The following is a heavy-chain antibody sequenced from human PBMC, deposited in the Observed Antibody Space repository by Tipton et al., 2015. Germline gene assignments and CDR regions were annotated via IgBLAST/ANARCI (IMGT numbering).Heavy chain of an antibody. CDR1: GFTFSPYS. J-gene: IGHJ4*02. Sequence: SLRLSCAASGFTFSPYSMNWVRQAPGKGLEWVSYIGSSSSTIYYADSVKGRFTISRDNAKKSLYLQMNSLRTEDTALYFCGKGGTALVTWVDNWGQGALVTVSS. CDR3: GKGGTALVTWVDN. V-gene: IGHV3-48*04. CDR2: IGSSSSTI. D-gene: IGHD5-18*01.